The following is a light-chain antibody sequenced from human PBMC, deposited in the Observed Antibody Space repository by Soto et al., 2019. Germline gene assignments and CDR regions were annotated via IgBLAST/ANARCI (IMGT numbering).Light chain of an antibody. Sequence: QSALTQPASVSGSPGQSITLSCTGTRSDIGAYNYVSWFQQNPGKAPKCMIYDVYSRPSGVSHRFSGSKSANTASLTISGLQAEDEAVYYCTSYTTTNTLALGGGTKLTVL. CDR1: RSDIGAYNY. CDR2: DVY. CDR3: TSYTTTNTLA. J-gene: IGLJ2*01. V-gene: IGLV2-14*01.